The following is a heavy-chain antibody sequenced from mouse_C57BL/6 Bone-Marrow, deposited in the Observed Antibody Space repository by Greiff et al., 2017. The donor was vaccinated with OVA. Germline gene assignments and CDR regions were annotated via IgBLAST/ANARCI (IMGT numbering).Heavy chain of an antibody. CDR2: ISSGGSYT. Sequence: EVKVVESGGDLVKPGGSLKLSCAASGFTFSSYGMSWVRQTPDKRLEWVATISSGGSYTYYPDSVKGRFTISRDNAKNTLYLQMSSLKSEDTAMYYCARKVYYGYDGGWGQGTTLTVSS. CDR1: GFTFSSYG. D-gene: IGHD2-2*01. J-gene: IGHJ2*01. V-gene: IGHV5-6*01. CDR3: ARKVYYGYDGG.